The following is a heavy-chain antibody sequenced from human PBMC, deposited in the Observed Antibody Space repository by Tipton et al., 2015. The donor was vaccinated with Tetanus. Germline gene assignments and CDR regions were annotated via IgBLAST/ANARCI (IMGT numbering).Heavy chain of an antibody. CDR3: GRHQGGYFTPFDY. V-gene: IGHV4-39*01. CDR2: IYESADT. D-gene: IGHD3-3*01. CDR1: GASIRGGTFY. Sequence: TLSLTCTVSGASIRGGTFYWGWIRQPPGKGLEWIGSIYESADTYYIPSLKSRVTISVDTSTNQFSLTLNSMAAADTGVYYCGRHQGGYFTPFDYWGQGKLVTVSP. J-gene: IGHJ4*02.